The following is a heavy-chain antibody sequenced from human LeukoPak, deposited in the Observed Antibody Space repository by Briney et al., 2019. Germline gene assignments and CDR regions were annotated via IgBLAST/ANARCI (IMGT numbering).Heavy chain of an antibody. D-gene: IGHD3-10*01. V-gene: IGHV3-7*01. CDR1: GFTFSSYW. Sequence: PGGSLRLSCVASGFTFSSYWMTWVRQAPGKGPEWVANMRQDGNEKYYVDSVRGRFTISRDNAKNSLYLQMNSLRAEDTAVYYCATDRRGSNDYWGQGTLVTVSS. CDR3: ATDRRGSNDY. CDR2: MRQDGNEK. J-gene: IGHJ4*02.